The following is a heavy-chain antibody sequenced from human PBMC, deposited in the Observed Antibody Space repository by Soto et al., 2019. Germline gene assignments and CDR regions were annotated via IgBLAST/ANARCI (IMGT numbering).Heavy chain of an antibody. CDR1: GYSFTSYW. V-gene: IGHV5-51*01. J-gene: IGHJ6*01. CDR2: IYPGDSDT. CDR3: AGSRVSYFYGLEL. Sequence: VESLKISCKGSGYSFTSYWIGWVRQMPGKGLEWMGIIYPGDSDTRYSPSFQGQVTISADKSISTAYLQWSSLKASDTATYYCAGSRVSYFYGLELVGQEASETVSS. D-gene: IGHD2-2*01.